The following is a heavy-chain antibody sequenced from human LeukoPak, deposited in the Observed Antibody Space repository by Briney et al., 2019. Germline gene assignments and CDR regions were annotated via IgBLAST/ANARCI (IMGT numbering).Heavy chain of an antibody. D-gene: IGHD3-16*01. J-gene: IGHJ2*01. CDR1: GLTLSNYD. Sequence: GGSLRLSCVASGLTLSNYDMHWVRQATGKGLEWISAIDPAGNTWYSDSVKGRFTISRENAKSSLFLQMNSLRAADTAVYYCVREPAYTGTWWYPDLWGRGTLVTVSS. CDR2: IDPAGNT. V-gene: IGHV3-13*01. CDR3: VREPAYTGTWWYPDL.